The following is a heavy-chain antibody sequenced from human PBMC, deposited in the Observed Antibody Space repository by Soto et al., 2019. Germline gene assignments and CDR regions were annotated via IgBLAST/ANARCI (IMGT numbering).Heavy chain of an antibody. J-gene: IGHJ4*02. V-gene: IGHV3-21*01. Sequence: GGSLRLSCAASGFTFSSYSMNWVRQAPGKGLEWVSSISSSSSYIYYADSVKGRFTISRDNAKNSLYLQMNSLRAEDTAVYYCARDHPLPPDIVATFTFDYWGQGTLVTVSS. CDR2: ISSSSSYI. CDR1: GFTFSSYS. D-gene: IGHD5-12*01. CDR3: ARDHPLPPDIVATFTFDY.